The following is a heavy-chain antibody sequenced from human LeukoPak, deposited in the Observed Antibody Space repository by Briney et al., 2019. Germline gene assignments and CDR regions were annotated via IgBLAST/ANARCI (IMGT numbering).Heavy chain of an antibody. CDR1: GFTFSSYW. CDR2: IRHDGSEK. J-gene: IGHJ4*02. D-gene: IGHD5-18*01. Sequence: GGSLRLSCAASGFTFSSYWMSWVRQAPGKGLEWVANIRHDGSEKYYVDSVKGRFTISRDNAKDSLYLQMNSLRVEDTAVYYCARGGSRQYSFWGQGTLVTVSS. CDR3: ARGGSRQYSF. V-gene: IGHV3-7*01.